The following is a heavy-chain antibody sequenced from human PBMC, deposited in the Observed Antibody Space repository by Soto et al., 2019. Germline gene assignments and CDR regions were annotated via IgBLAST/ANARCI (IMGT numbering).Heavy chain of an antibody. CDR3: ARVNYDILTGYLGY. V-gene: IGHV3-64*01. D-gene: IGHD3-9*01. J-gene: IGHJ4*02. Sequence: EVQLVESGGGLVQPGGSLRLSCAASGFTFSSYAMHWVRQAPGKGLEYVSAISSNGGSTYYANSVKGRFTISRDNSKNTLYLQMGSLRAEDMAVYYCARVNYDILTGYLGYWGQGTLFTVSS. CDR1: GFTFSSYA. CDR2: ISSNGGST.